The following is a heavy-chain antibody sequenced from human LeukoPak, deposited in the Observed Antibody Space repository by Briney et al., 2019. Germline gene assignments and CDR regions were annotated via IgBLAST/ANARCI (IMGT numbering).Heavy chain of an antibody. J-gene: IGHJ4*02. Sequence: GASVKVSCKASGYTFTSYDINWVRQATGQGLEWMGWMNPNSGNTGYAQKFQGRVTMTRNTSISTAYMELSSLRSEDTAVYYCARGSGCSGGSCSYYYFDYWAREPWSPSPQ. CDR3: ARGSGCSGGSCSYYYFDY. D-gene: IGHD2-15*01. CDR1: GYTFTSYD. CDR2: MNPNSGNT. V-gene: IGHV1-8*01.